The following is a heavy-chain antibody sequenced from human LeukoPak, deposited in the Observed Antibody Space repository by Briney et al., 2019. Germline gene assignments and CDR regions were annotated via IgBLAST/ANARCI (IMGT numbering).Heavy chain of an antibody. CDR1: GDSISRDGSY. CDR3: ARAGRGVNWYYYIDV. V-gene: IGHV4-31*03. Sequence: SETLSLTCTVSGDSISRDGSYWSWIRQYPGKGLEWIGYIYHSGYTYSNPSLKSRVTMSVDTSQNQFSLKIISVTAADTAVYFCARAGRGVNWYYYIDVWGTGTTVTVSS. D-gene: IGHD1-1*01. J-gene: IGHJ6*03. CDR2: IYHSGYT.